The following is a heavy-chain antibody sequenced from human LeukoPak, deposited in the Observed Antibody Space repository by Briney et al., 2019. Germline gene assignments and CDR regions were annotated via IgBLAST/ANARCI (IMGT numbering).Heavy chain of an antibody. D-gene: IGHD1-1*01. J-gene: IGHJ6*03. Sequence: ASVKVSCKASGYTFTGYYMHWVRQAPGQGLEWMGWINPNSGGTNYAQKFQGRVTMTRDTSISTAYMELSRLRSDDTAVYYCARVRVERRYYYYYYYMDVWGKGTTVTVSS. CDR3: ARVRVERRYYYYYYYMDV. CDR1: GYTFTGYY. V-gene: IGHV1-2*02. CDR2: INPNSGGT.